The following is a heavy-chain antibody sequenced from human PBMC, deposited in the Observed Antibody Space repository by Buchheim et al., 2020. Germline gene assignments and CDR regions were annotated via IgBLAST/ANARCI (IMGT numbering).Heavy chain of an antibody. CDR1: GFTFSSYS. CDR2: ISSSSSTI. D-gene: IGHD3-3*01. V-gene: IGHV3-48*02. J-gene: IGHJ6*03. Sequence: EVQLVESGGGLVQPGGSLRLSCAASGFTFSSYSMNWVRQAPGKGLEWVSYISSSSSTIYYADSVKGRFTISRDNAKNSLYLQMNSLRDEDTAVYYCARDIRVYYDFWSGKDYYYYYYMDVWGKGTT. CDR3: ARDIRVYYDFWSGKDYYYYYYMDV.